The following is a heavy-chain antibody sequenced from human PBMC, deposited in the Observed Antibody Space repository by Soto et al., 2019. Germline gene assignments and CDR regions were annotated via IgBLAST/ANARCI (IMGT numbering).Heavy chain of an antibody. CDR2: IYHSGST. D-gene: IGHD3-16*02. Sequence: QVQLQESGPGLVKPSGTLSLTCAVSSGSISSSNWWSWVCQPPGKGLEWIGEIYHSGSTNYNPSLKSRVTISVDKSKNQFSLKLSSVTAADTAVYYCARGVARDYIWGSYRGYFDYWGQGTLVTVSS. V-gene: IGHV4-4*02. CDR1: SGSISSSNW. CDR3: ARGVARDYIWGSYRGYFDY. J-gene: IGHJ4*02.